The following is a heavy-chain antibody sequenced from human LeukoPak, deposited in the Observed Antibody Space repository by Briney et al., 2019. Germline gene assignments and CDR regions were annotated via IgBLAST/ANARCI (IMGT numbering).Heavy chain of an antibody. D-gene: IGHD5-24*01. V-gene: IGHV4-59*11. CDR3: AREPRRDGYADY. CDR2: IYYGGST. Sequence: SETLSLTCTVSGGSISSHYWSWIRQPPGKGLEWIGYIYYGGSTNYNPSLKSRVTISVDTSKNQFSLKLSSVTAADTAVYYCAREPRRDGYADYWGQGTLVTVSS. J-gene: IGHJ4*02. CDR1: GGSISSHY.